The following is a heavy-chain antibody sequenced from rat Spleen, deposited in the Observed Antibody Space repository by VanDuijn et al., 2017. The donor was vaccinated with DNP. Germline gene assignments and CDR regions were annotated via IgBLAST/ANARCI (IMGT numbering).Heavy chain of an antibody. V-gene: IGHV2-41*01. CDR3: TRGSMMGIRGFAY. D-gene: IGHD1-12*03. CDR2: IGNTGGT. J-gene: IGHJ3*01. Sequence: QVQLKESGPGLVQPSQTLSLTCTVAGFSLTSYNVHWVRQPPGKGLEWMGLIGNTGGTRYNAVFKSPLSISRDTSKTQVFLKMNSPQTEDTAIYFCTRGSMMGIRGFAYWGQGTLVTVSS. CDR1: GFSLTSYN.